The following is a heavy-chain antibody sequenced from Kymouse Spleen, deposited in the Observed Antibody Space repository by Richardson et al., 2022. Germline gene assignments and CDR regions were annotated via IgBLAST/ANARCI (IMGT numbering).Heavy chain of an antibody. CDR3: ARRGSYNWNSQGFDP. Sequence: QLQLQESGPGLVKPSETLSLTCTVSGGSISSSSYYWGWIRQPPGKGLEWIGSIYYSGSTYYNPSLKSRVTISVDTSKNQFSLKLSSVTAADTAVYYCARRGSYNWNSQGFDPWGQGTLVTVSS. CDR1: GGSISSSSYY. J-gene: IGHJ5*02. V-gene: IGHV4-39*01. CDR2: IYYSGST. D-gene: IGHD1-7*01.